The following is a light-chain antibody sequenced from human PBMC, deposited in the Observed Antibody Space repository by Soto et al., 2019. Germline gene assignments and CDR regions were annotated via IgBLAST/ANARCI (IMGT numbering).Light chain of an antibody. J-gene: IGKJ3*01. V-gene: IGKV3-11*01. CDR3: QQSYSTLVT. CDR1: QSVSSY. Sequence: EIVLTQSPATLSLSPGERATLSCRASQSVSSYLAWYQQTPGQAPRLLIYDASNRATGIPARFSGSGSGTDFTLTISSLEPEDFETYYCQQSYSTLVTFGPGTKVDIK. CDR2: DAS.